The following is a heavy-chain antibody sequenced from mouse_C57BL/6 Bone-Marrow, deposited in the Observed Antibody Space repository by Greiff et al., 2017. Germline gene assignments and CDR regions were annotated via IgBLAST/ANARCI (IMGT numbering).Heavy chain of an antibody. CDR1: GFNIKDDY. CDR2: IDPENGDT. J-gene: IGHJ2*01. CDR3: TTYGNYAFDY. D-gene: IGHD2-1*01. V-gene: IGHV14-4*01. Sequence: EVQVVESGAELVRPGASVKLSCTASGFNIKDDYMHWVKQRPEQGLEWIGWIDPENGDTEYASKFQGKATITADTSSNTAYLQLSSLTSEDTAVYYCTTYGNYAFDYWGQGTTLTVSS.